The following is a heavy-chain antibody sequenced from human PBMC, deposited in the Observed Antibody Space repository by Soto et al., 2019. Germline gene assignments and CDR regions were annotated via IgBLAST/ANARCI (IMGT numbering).Heavy chain of an antibody. CDR1: GYGFASYA. V-gene: IGHV1-3*04. D-gene: IGHD3-22*01. Sequence: ASVKVSCKTSGYGFASYAMHWVRQAPGQRLEWMGWINIGSGRTEYSQNLQDRIAITRDTSASTVYMDLSSLKSEDTSVYFCARVDDSSGYLGWGQGTLVTVSS. J-gene: IGHJ4*02. CDR3: ARVDDSSGYLG. CDR2: INIGSGRT.